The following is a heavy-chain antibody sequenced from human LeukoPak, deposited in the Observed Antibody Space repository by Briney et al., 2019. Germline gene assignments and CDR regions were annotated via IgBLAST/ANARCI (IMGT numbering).Heavy chain of an antibody. J-gene: IGHJ4*02. CDR2: INSDGSST. Sequence: GSLRLSCAASGFTFSRYWMHWVRQAPGKGLVWVSRINSDGSSTNYADSVKGRFTISRDNAKNTLYLQMNSLRAEDTAVYYCARGGSSGIWGTVYFDYWGQGSLVTVSS. CDR1: GFTFSRYW. V-gene: IGHV3-74*01. D-gene: IGHD3-22*01. CDR3: ARGGSSGIWGTVYFDY.